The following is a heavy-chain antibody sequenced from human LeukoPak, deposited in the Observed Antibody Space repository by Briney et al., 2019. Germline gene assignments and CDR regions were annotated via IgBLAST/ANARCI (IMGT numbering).Heavy chain of an antibody. D-gene: IGHD1-26*01. J-gene: IGHJ4*02. CDR1: GGSFSGYY. CDR3: ARGAGYSGSYQYYFDY. V-gene: IGHV4-34*01. Sequence: SETLSLTCAVYGGSFSGYYWSWIRQPPGKGLEWIGEINHSGSTNYNPSLKSRVTISVDTSKNQFSLKLSSVTAADTAVYYCARGAGYSGSYQYYFDYWGQGTLVTVSS. CDR2: INHSGST.